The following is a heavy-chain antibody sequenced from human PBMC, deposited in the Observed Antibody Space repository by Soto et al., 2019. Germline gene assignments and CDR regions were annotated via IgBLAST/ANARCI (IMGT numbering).Heavy chain of an antibody. CDR2: MLYSGLT. Sequence: SETLSLTCSVSGYSVSSSDYYWAWIRQPPGKGLEWIGSMLYSGLTYYNPSLKSRVTLSVDTSKNQFSVRLNSVTASDTAVYYCAPLSVSLSGPYGIHVWGQGTTVTVS. CDR1: GYSVSSSDYY. CDR3: APLSVSLSGPYGIHV. J-gene: IGHJ6*02. V-gene: IGHV4-39*01. D-gene: IGHD2-15*01.